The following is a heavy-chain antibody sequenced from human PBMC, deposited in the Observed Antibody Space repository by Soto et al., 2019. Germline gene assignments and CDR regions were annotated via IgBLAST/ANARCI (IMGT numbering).Heavy chain of an antibody. CDR1: ECTFSGYG. CDR2: IWYDGSNK. Sequence: LRLSCGESECTFSGYGMHWVRQAPGKGLEWVAVIWYDGSNKYYADSVKGRFTISRDNSKNTLYLQMNSLRAEDTAVYYCARDGLKDHIATSRGDWFDPWGQGTLVTVSS. CDR3: ARDGLKDHIATSRGDWFDP. J-gene: IGHJ5*02. V-gene: IGHV3-33*01. D-gene: IGHD1-26*01.